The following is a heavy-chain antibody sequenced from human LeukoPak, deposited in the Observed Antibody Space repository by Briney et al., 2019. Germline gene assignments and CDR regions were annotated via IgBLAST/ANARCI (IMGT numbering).Heavy chain of an antibody. Sequence: KPSETLSLTCTVSGGSISSGGYYWSWIRQHPGKGLEWIGYIYYSGSTYYNPSLKSRVTISVDTSKNQFSLKLSSVTAADSAVYFCASGTAVATFDCWGQGTLVTVSS. CDR2: IYYSGST. CDR3: ASGTAVATFDC. D-gene: IGHD4-17*01. J-gene: IGHJ4*02. CDR1: GGSISSGGYY. V-gene: IGHV4-31*03.